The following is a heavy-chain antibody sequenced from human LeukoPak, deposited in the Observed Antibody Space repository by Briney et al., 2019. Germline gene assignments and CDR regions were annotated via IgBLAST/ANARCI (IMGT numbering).Heavy chain of an antibody. V-gene: IGHV3-7*01. J-gene: IGHJ4*02. Sequence: GGSLRLPCAASGFTFRNYWMAWVRQAPGKGPEWVANINLDGSQKYYVDSVKGRFTISRDNAENSLYLQMNSLRAEDTALYYCARKRPNYFDYWGQGTLVTVSS. CDR3: ARKRPNYFDY. CDR2: INLDGSQK. CDR1: GFTFRNYW.